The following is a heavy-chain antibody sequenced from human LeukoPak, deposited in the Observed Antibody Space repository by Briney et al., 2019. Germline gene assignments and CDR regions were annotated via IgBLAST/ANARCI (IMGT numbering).Heavy chain of an antibody. D-gene: IGHD3-16*01. Sequence: SQTLSLTCAMAGDSVSSNSAGWNWIRQSPSRGLEWLGRTYYRSKWYNDYALSVKGRITINPDTSKNQFSLQLNSVTPEDTAVYYCTRGGGALNYWGQGILVTVSS. CDR3: TRGGGALNY. CDR1: GDSVSSNSAG. J-gene: IGHJ4*02. V-gene: IGHV6-1*01. CDR2: TYYRSKWYN.